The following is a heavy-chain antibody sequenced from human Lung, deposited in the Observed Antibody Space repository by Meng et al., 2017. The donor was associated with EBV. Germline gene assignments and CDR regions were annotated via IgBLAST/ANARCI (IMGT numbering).Heavy chain of an antibody. D-gene: IGHD2-15*01. J-gene: IGHJ4*02. CDR2: ISSRGDTI. Sequence: VQLVRSGGGLVKPGESLRLSCAASGFTFSDYYMSWIRQAPGKGLEWISYISSRGDTIYYADSVKGRFTISRDNAKNSLYLQVKSLRAEDTAVYYCATDPHCSDVNCDYWGQGTLVTVSS. CDR1: GFTFSDYY. CDR3: ATDPHCSDVNCDY. V-gene: IGHV3-11*01.